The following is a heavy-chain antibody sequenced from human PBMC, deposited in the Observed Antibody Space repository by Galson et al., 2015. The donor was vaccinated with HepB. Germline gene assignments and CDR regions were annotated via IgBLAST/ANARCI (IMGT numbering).Heavy chain of an antibody. D-gene: IGHD4-23*01. J-gene: IGHJ3*02. V-gene: IGHV1-46*03. CDR1: GYTFTSYY. CDR2: INPSGGST. CDR3: ARRPPRGGNSAAFDI. Sequence: VKVSCKASGYTFTSYYMHWVRQAPGQGLEWMGIINPSGGSTSYAQKFQGRVTMTRDTSTSTVYMELSSLRSEDTAVYYCARRPPRGGNSAAFDIWGQGTMVTVSS.